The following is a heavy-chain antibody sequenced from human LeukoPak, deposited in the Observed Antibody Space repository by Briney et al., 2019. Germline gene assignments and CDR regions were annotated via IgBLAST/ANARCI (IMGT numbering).Heavy chain of an antibody. D-gene: IGHD5-12*01. Sequence: SETLSLTCTVSGGSISSGSYYWSWIRQPAGKGLEWIVRIYTSGSTNYNLSLKSRVTISVDTSKNQFSLKLSSVTAADTAVYYCARDGYTWMGDAFDIWGQGTMVTVSS. V-gene: IGHV4-61*02. CDR3: ARDGYTWMGDAFDI. CDR1: GGSISSGSYY. J-gene: IGHJ3*02. CDR2: IYTSGST.